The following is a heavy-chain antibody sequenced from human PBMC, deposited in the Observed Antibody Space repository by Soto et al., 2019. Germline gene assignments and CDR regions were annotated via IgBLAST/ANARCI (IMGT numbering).Heavy chain of an antibody. Sequence: NPSETLSLTCTVSGGSTSSYYWSWIRQPPGKGLEWIGYIYYSGSTNYNPSLKSRVTISVDTSKNQFSLKLSSVTAADTAVYYCARGYHDILTGYPFDYWGQGTLVTVSS. V-gene: IGHV4-59*01. CDR1: GGSTSSYY. CDR2: IYYSGST. CDR3: ARGYHDILTGYPFDY. J-gene: IGHJ4*02. D-gene: IGHD3-9*01.